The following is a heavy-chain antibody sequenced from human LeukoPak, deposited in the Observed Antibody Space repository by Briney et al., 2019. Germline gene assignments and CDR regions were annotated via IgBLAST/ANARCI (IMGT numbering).Heavy chain of an antibody. Sequence: ASVKVSCKASGYTFTGYYMHWVRQAPGQGLEWMGWINPNSGGTNYAQKFQGRVTMTRDTSISTAYMELSRLRSDDTAVYYCARFSTVTTGFDYWGQGTLVTVSS. V-gene: IGHV1-2*02. CDR3: ARFSTVTTGFDY. J-gene: IGHJ4*02. D-gene: IGHD4-17*01. CDR1: GYTFTGYY. CDR2: INPNSGGT.